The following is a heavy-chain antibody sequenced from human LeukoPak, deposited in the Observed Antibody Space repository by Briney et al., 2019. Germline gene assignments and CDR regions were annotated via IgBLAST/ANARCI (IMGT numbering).Heavy chain of an antibody. V-gene: IGHV1-18*01. Sequence: ASVKVSCKASGYTFTSYGISWVRQAPGQGLEWMGWISAYNGNTNYAQKLQGRVTMTTDTSTSTAYMELRSLRSDDTAVYYCARVPFDEVDGSGSSPSNWFDPRGQGTLVTVSS. D-gene: IGHD3-10*01. CDR1: GYTFTSYG. J-gene: IGHJ5*02. CDR3: ARVPFDEVDGSGSSPSNWFDP. CDR2: ISAYNGNT.